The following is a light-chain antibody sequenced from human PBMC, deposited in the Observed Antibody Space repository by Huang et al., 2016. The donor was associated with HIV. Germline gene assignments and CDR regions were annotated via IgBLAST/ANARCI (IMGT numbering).Light chain of an antibody. V-gene: IGKV4-1*01. CDR3: QQYYTVPWT. CDR2: WVS. CDR1: QRLLYRSNNKNH. J-gene: IGKJ1*01. Sequence: DIVLTQSPHSLAVSLGERATINCKSSQRLLYRSNNKNHLVWYQQKPGQPPKLLMYWVSTRESGVPDRFSASGSGTDFTLTISSLQAEDVAVYYCQQYYTVPWTFGQGTKVEI.